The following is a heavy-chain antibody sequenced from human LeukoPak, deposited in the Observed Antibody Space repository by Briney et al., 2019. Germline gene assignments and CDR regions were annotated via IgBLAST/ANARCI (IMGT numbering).Heavy chain of an antibody. V-gene: IGHV1-18*01. J-gene: IGHJ6*01. CDR1: GYTFTSYG. CDR2: ISAYNGNT. Sequence: AAVKVLCKAAGYTFTSYGISWVRQAPGQGLEWMGWISAYNGNTNYAQKLQGRVTITTDTSTSTAYMELRRLRYADTAVYYWARDPGARAVPAAIWNYYYYGMDIWGQGTTGTVSS. D-gene: IGHD2-2*02. CDR3: ARDPGARAVPAAIWNYYYYGMDI.